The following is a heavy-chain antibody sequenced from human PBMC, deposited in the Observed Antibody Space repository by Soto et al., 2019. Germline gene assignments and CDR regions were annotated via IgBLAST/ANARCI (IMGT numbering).Heavy chain of an antibody. V-gene: IGHV3-73*01. Sequence: VQLVESGGDLVQPGGSLKLSCTGLGFNFSGSALHWVRQPSGKGLEWVGRIRGRAKKYATSYAASVRGSFYLSRDDSKNTAFLQMNSLRDEDTGVYFCCGRGGDSLQDIWGQGTLVTVSS. CDR1: GFNFSGSA. CDR2: IRGRAKKYAT. CDR3: CGRGGDSLQDI. D-gene: IGHD4-17*01. J-gene: IGHJ4*02.